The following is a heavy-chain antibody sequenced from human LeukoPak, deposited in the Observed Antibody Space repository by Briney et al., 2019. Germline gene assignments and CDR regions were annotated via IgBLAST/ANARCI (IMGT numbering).Heavy chain of an antibody. J-gene: IGHJ4*02. CDR1: GYTFTSYA. V-gene: IGHV1-3*01. D-gene: IGHD6-19*01. CDR3: ARGYSSGWYFDY. CDR2: INAGNGNT. Sequence: ASVKVSCKASGYTFTSYAMHWVRQAPGQRLEWMGWINAGNGNTKYSQKFQGRVTITRDTSAGTAYMELSSLRSEDTAVYYCARGYSSGWYFDYWGQGTLVTVSS.